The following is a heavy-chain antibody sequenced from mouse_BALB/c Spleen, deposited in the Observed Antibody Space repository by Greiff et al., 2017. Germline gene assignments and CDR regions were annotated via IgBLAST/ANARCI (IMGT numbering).Heavy chain of an antibody. V-gene: IGHV5-12-2*01. Sequence: EVKLVESGGGLVQPGGSLKLSCAASGFTFSSYTMSWVRQTPEKRLEWVAYISNGGGSTYYPDTVKGRFTISRDNAKNTLYLQMSSLKSEDTAMYYCARQGDYGSPFDYWGQGTTLTVSS. D-gene: IGHD1-1*01. CDR3: ARQGDYGSPFDY. J-gene: IGHJ2*01. CDR1: GFTFSSYT. CDR2: ISNGGGST.